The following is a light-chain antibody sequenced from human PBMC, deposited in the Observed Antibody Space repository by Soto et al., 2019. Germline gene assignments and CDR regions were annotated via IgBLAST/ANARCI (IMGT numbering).Light chain of an antibody. J-gene: IGKJ1*01. CDR3: QQRSNWPVT. V-gene: IGKV3-11*01. Sequence: EIVLTQSPATLSLSPEEGDTLSCRASQSVSSYLAWYQQKPGQAPRLLIYDASNRATGIPARFSGSGSGTDFTLFISSLEPEDFAVYYCQQRSNWPVTFGLGTKV. CDR1: QSVSSY. CDR2: DAS.